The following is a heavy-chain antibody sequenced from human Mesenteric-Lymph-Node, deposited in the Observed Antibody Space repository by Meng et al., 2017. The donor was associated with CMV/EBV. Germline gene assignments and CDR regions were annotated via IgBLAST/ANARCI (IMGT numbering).Heavy chain of an antibody. CDR2: INHSGST. D-gene: IGHD3-10*01. CDR3: AREGDYYYGSGRNTPLSY. CDR1: GGSFSGDY. J-gene: IGHJ4*01. V-gene: IGHV4-34*01. Sequence: GGSFSGDYWSWIRQPPGKGLEWIGEINHSGSTNYNPSLKSRVTISVDTSKNQFSLKLSSVTAADTAVYYCAREGDYYYGSGRNTPLSYWGQEPWSPSPQ.